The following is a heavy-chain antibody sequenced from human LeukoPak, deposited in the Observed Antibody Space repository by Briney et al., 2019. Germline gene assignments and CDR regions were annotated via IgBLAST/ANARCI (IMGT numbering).Heavy chain of an antibody. D-gene: IGHD2-15*01. V-gene: IGHV1-2*04. CDR3: ARVPAARSNYYYYYMDV. CDR1: GSTFTGYY. J-gene: IGHJ6*03. CDR2: INPNSGGT. Sequence: ASVKVSCKASGSTFTGYYMHWVRQAPGQGLEWMGWINPNSGGTNYAQKFQGWVTMTRDTSISTAYMELSRLRSDDTAVYYCARVPAARSNYYYYYMDVWSKGTTVTVSS.